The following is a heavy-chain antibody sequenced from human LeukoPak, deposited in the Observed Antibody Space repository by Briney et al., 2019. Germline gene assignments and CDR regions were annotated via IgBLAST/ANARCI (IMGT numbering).Heavy chain of an antibody. CDR1: GYSFTSYW. J-gene: IGHJ5*02. Sequence: PGESLKISCKGSGYSFTSYWIGWVRQMPGKGLEWMGIIYPDDSDTRYSPSFQGQVTISADKSTGTAYLHWGSLKASDTAIYYCTRGGTYYDDSRGYGHWFDPWGQGTLVTVSS. D-gene: IGHD3-22*01. CDR2: IYPDDSDT. CDR3: TRGGTYYDDSRGYGHWFDP. V-gene: IGHV5-51*01.